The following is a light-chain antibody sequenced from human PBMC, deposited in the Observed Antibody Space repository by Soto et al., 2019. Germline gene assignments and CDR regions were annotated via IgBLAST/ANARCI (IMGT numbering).Light chain of an antibody. CDR1: PRLVHNDGNTC. Sequence: VILPPPRASPDTLGPAAPTACWSCPRLVHNDGNTCLSWFQQRPGQPPRLLIYKVSDRFSGVPDRFSGSGAGTEFTLTIRRVEPDDVGIYYCKQYETSSGTFGPGTKVDIK. CDR2: KVS. J-gene: IGKJ1*01. CDR3: KQYETSSGT. V-gene: IGKV2-24*01.